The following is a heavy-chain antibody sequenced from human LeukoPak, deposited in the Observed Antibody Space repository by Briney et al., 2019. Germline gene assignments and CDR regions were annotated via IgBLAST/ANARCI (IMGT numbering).Heavy chain of an antibody. CDR2: ISGSGGIT. D-gene: IGHD3-22*01. CDR1: GFTFSSCA. CDR3: AKDPTDFDSSGQTYFDY. Sequence: PGGSLRLSCAASGFTFSSCAMNWVRQAPGKGLEWVSGISGSGGITHYADSVRGRFTISRDNSKNTLYLQMNSLRAEDTAVYYCAKDPTDFDSSGQTYFDYWSQGSLVTVSS. V-gene: IGHV3-23*01. J-gene: IGHJ4*02.